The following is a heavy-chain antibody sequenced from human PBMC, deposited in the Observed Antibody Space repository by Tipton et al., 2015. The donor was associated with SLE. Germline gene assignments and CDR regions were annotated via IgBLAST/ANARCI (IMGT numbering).Heavy chain of an antibody. V-gene: IGHV4-59*01. Sequence: TLSLTCTVSGGSISSYYWSWIRQPPGKGLEWIGYIYYSGSTNYNPSLQSRVTIAVDTSKNQFSLKLSSVTAADTAVYYCGRNVATAMVLWFDPWGQGTLVTVSS. J-gene: IGHJ5*02. CDR1: GGSISSYY. CDR2: IYYSGST. CDR3: GRNVATAMVLWFDP. D-gene: IGHD5-18*01.